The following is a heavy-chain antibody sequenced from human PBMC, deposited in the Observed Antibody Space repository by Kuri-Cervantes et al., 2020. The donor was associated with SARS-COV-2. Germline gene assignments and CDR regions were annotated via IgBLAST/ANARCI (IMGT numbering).Heavy chain of an antibody. J-gene: IGHJ5*02. Sequence: GESLKISCTASGFSFRYYGMHWVRQAPGKGLEWVAVIWPDGNNKFYSDSVRGRFTISRDNSRSTLYLQMNSLRAEDTGVYYCARESAVHGIPWGYDPWGQGTLVTVSS. CDR2: IWPDGNNK. D-gene: IGHD1-1*01. CDR1: GFSFRYYG. V-gene: IGHV3-33*08. CDR3: ARESAVHGIPWGYDP.